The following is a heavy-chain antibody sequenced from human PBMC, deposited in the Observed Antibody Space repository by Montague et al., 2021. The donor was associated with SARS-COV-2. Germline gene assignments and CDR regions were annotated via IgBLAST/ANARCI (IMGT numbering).Heavy chain of an antibody. CDR3: ARDFYYYMDV. CDR1: GFTFSTNL. CDR2: IKQDGSDK. V-gene: IGHV3-7*01. Sequence: SLRLSCAASGFTFSTNLMSWVRQAPGKGLEWVANIKQDGSDKFYVDSVKGRFTLSTDNAKSPVYLQMDGLRPEDTAVYYCARDFYYYMDVWGKGTTVTVSS. J-gene: IGHJ6*03.